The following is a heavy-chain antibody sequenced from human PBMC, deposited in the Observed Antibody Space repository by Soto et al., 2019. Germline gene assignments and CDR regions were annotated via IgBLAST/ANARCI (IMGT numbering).Heavy chain of an antibody. Sequence: QVQLVQSGAEVKKPGASVKVSCKASGYSFTSYDINWVRQATGQGLEWMGWMNPNSGNTGYAQKCQVAGTMTRNTSIRTAYMELSSLRSEDTAVYYCARVSMGSSSEDFQHWGQGSLVTVSS. CDR2: MNPNSGNT. J-gene: IGHJ1*01. V-gene: IGHV1-8*01. CDR3: ARVSMGSSSEDFQH. D-gene: IGHD6-6*01. CDR1: GYSFTSYD.